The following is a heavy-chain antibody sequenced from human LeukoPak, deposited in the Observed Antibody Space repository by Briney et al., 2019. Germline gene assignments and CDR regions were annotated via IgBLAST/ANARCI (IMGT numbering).Heavy chain of an antibody. J-gene: IGHJ4*02. V-gene: IGHV3-23*01. D-gene: IGHD2-15*01. CDR1: GFTFSSSA. CDR2: IIDSVGRM. CDR3: AKVLGYCSGGNCYIVDY. Sequence: PGGSLRLSCAASGFTFSSSAISWVRQAPGKGLEWVAGIIDSVGRMYYPESVKGRSTISRDHSKNTLYLQMGSLRGDDTALYYGAKVLGYCSGGNCYIVDYGGQGTLVTV.